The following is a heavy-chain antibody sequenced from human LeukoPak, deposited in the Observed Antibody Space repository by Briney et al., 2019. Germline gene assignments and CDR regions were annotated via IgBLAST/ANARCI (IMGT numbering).Heavy chain of an antibody. J-gene: IGHJ6*03. V-gene: IGHV1-46*01. CDR1: GYTFTSYG. CDR2: INPSGGST. D-gene: IGHD5-12*01. Sequence: ASVKVSCKASGYTFTSYGISWVRQAPGQGLEWMGIINPSGGSTSYAQKFQGRVTMTRDTSTSTVYMELSSLRSEDTAVYYCARGGRYDFVMDVWGKGTTVTVSS. CDR3: ARGGRYDFVMDV.